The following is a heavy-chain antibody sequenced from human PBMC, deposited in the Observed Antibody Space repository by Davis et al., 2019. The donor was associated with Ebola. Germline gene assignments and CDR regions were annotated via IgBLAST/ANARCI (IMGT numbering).Heavy chain of an antibody. D-gene: IGHD2-2*01. Sequence: SVKVSCKASGGTFSSYAISWVRQAPGQGLEWMGGIIPIFGTANYAQKFQGRVTITADKSTSTAYMELSSLHQGPIGLPPGTLLQEYLWG. CDR2: IIPIFGTA. CDR1: GGTFSSYA. V-gene: IGHV1-69*06. CDR3: TLLQEYL. J-gene: IGHJ6*01.